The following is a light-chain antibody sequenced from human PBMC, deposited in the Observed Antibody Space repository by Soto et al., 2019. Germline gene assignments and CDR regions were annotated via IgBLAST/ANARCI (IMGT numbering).Light chain of an antibody. CDR1: QSVSSD. CDR2: GAS. V-gene: IGKV3-15*01. CDR3: QQYDNWPYT. Sequence: ETVMTQSPATLSVSPGERATLSCKASQSVSSDLAWYQQKPGQAPRLLIYGASTRATGVPARFSGGDSGTEFTLTISSLQSEDFAVYYCQQYDNWPYTFGGGTKLEIK. J-gene: IGKJ4*01.